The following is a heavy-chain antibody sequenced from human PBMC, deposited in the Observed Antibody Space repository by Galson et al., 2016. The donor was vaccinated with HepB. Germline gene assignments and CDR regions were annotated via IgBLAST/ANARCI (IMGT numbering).Heavy chain of an antibody. CDR1: GFTFSNYG. J-gene: IGHJ4*02. CDR3: AKRHEYCPAVGCSVDY. V-gene: IGHV3-30*18. CDR2: DSMDGRRK. Sequence: SLRLSCAASGFTFSNYGTHWVRQAPAKGLEWVAADSMDGRRKFYADSVKGRFTISRDNSNNMLFLQMSSLRADDTAVYYCAKRHEYCPAVGCSVDYWGQGTLVSVSA. D-gene: IGHD2/OR15-2a*01.